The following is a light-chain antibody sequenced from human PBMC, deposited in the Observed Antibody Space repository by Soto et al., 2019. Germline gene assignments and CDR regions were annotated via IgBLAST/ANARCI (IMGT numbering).Light chain of an antibody. CDR1: QSVSSSSY. CDR3: RQYGSSPSYT. V-gene: IGKV3-20*01. Sequence: EIVLTQSPGTLSLSPGERATLSCRASQSVSSSSYLAWYQQKPGQAPRLLIYGASSRATGIPDRFRGSGSATDSTLTISRVEPEDFAVYYCRQYGSSPSYTFGQGTKLEIK. CDR2: GAS. J-gene: IGKJ2*01.